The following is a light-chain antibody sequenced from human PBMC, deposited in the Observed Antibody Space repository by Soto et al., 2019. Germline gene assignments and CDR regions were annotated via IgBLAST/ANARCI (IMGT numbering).Light chain of an antibody. CDR2: AAS. CDR1: RSLSSSY. Sequence: EIVLTQSPGTLSLSPGEIATLSCRASRSLSSSYVVWYQQKPGQAPRLLIYAASRRATGIPDRFSGSGSATEYTLTISRLEPEYFAVYYCQQQGTFGQGTKLEIK. CDR3: QQQGT. V-gene: IGKV3-20*01. J-gene: IGKJ2*01.